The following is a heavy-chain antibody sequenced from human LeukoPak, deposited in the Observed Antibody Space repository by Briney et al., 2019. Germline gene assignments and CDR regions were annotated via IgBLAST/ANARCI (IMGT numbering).Heavy chain of an antibody. Sequence: PSETLSLTCTVFGGSISSYYWSWIRQPPGKGLEWIGYIYYSGSTNYNPSLKSRVTISVDTSKNQFSLKLSSVTAADTAVYYCARKGTYSSSWDDAFDTWGQGTMVTVSS. J-gene: IGHJ3*02. CDR2: IYYSGST. CDR1: GGSISSYY. D-gene: IGHD6-13*01. V-gene: IGHV4-59*01. CDR3: ARKGTYSSSWDDAFDT.